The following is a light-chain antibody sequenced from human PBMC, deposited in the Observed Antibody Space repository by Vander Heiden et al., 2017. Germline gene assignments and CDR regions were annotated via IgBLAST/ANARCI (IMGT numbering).Light chain of an antibody. V-gene: IGKV3-20*01. Sequence: ELVSTQSPGTLSLSPGERATLSCRASQSVSSSYLAWYQQKPGQAPRLLIYGASSRATGIPDRFSGSGSGTDFTLTISRLEPEDFAVYYCQQYGSSPLTFGQGTKVEIK. CDR3: QQYGSSPLT. CDR2: GAS. CDR1: QSVSSSY. J-gene: IGKJ1*01.